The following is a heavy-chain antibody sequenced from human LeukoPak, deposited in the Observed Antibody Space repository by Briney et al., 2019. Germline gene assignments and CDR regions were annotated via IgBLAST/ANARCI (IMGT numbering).Heavy chain of an antibody. D-gene: IGHD3-22*01. J-gene: IGHJ4*02. CDR1: GGSISSYY. Sequence: SSETLSLTCTVSGGSISSYYWSWIRQPPGKGLEWIGYIYHSGSTNYNPSLKSRVTISVDTSKNQFSLKLSSVTAADTAVYYCARAGSDYDSSGYVDYWGQGTLVTVSS. V-gene: IGHV4-59*01. CDR3: ARAGSDYDSSGYVDY. CDR2: IYHSGST.